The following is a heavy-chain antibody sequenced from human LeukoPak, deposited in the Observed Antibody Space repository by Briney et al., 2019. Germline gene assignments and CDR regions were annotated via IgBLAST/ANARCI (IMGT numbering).Heavy chain of an antibody. D-gene: IGHD1-26*01. V-gene: IGHV3-33*08. Sequence: GGSLRLSCAASGFTFTTAWMSWVRQAPGKGLEWVAVIWYDGSNKYYADSVKGRFTISRDNSKNTLYLQMNSLRAEDTAVYYCARDGAAWIIDYWGQGTLVTVSS. J-gene: IGHJ4*02. CDR1: GFTFTTAW. CDR2: IWYDGSNK. CDR3: ARDGAAWIIDY.